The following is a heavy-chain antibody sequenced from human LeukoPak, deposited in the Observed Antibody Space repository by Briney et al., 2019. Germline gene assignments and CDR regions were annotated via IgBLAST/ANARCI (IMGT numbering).Heavy chain of an antibody. Sequence: SETLSLTCTVSGGCISSYYWSWIRQPAGKGLEGIRRIYTSGSTNYNPSLKSRVTMSVDTSKNQFSLKLSSVTPADTAVYYCAREGLDIVAPGVFDIWGQGTMVTVSS. CDR3: AREGLDIVAPGVFDI. CDR2: IYTSGST. J-gene: IGHJ3*02. D-gene: IGHD5-12*01. CDR1: GGCISSYY. V-gene: IGHV4-4*07.